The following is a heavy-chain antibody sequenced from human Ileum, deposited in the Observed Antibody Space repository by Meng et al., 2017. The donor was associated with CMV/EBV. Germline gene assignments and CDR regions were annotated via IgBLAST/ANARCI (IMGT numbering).Heavy chain of an antibody. J-gene: IGHJ6*02. Sequence: GESLKISCAASGFAFNTYEMTWVRQAPGKGLEWVSFISPNSDRTYYADSVKGRFTISRDNSENTLFLQMNSLRAEDTAIYYCARSRNALVRYYDIPSVWGQGTTVTVSS. V-gene: IGHV3-23*01. CDR1: GFAFNTYE. D-gene: IGHD3-9*01. CDR2: ISPNSDRT. CDR3: ARSRNALVRYYDIPSV.